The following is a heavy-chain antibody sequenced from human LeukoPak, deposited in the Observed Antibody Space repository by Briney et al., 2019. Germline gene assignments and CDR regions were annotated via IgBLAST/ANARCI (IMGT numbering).Heavy chain of an antibody. D-gene: IGHD2-2*01. CDR1: GGSISSYY. CDR2: IYYSGST. Sequence: PSETLSLTCTVSGGSISSYYWSWIRQPPGKGLEWIGYIYYSGSTNYNPSLKSRVTISVDTSKNQFSLKLSSVTAADTAVYYCARLVVVVPAAMHRDSHFDYWGQGTLVTVSS. J-gene: IGHJ4*02. V-gene: IGHV4-59*01. CDR3: ARLVVVVPAAMHRDSHFDY.